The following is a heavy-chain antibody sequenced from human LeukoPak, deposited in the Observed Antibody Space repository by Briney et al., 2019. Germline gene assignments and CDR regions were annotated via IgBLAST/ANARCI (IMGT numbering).Heavy chain of an antibody. CDR1: GGTFSSYA. Sequence: GSSVKVSCKASGGTFSSYAISWMRQAPGQGLEWMGRIIPIFGTANYAQKSQGRVTITTDESTSTAYMELSSLRSEDTAVYYCAGLSTRGYSYGPLDYWGQGTLVTVSS. CDR3: AGLSTRGYSYGPLDY. V-gene: IGHV1-69*05. CDR2: IIPIFGTA. J-gene: IGHJ4*02. D-gene: IGHD5-18*01.